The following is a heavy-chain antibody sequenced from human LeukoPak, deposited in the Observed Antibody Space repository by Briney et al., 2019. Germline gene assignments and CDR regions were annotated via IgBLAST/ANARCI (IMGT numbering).Heavy chain of an antibody. CDR3: AKTTGGWPRFFDH. J-gene: IGHJ4*02. Sequence: GGSLRLSCAASGYPFSGSDIHCVRQAPGKGLEWVAFVSHEGSSKFYAESVKGRFGISRDNSKSTTYLQMNGLRADDTAVYYCAKTTGGWPRFFDHWGQGTLAAVSS. D-gene: IGHD6-19*01. V-gene: IGHV3-30*18. CDR2: VSHEGSSK. CDR1: GYPFSGSD.